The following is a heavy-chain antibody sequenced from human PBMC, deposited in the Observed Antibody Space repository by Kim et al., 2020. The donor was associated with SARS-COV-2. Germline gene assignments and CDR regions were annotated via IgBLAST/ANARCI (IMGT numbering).Heavy chain of an antibody. J-gene: IGHJ3*02. V-gene: IGHV4-39*01. CDR1: GGSISSSSYY. CDR3: ARQHPTTVTDAFDI. CDR2: IYYSGST. D-gene: IGHD4-17*01. Sequence: SETLSLTCTVSGGSISSSSYYWGWIRQPPGKGLEWIGSIYYSGSTYYNPSLKSRVTISVDTSKNQFSLKLSSVTAADTAVYYCARQHPTTVTDAFDIWGQGKMVTVSS.